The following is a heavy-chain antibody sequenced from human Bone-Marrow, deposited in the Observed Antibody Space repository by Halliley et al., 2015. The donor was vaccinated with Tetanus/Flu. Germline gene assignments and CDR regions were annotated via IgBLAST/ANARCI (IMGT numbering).Heavy chain of an antibody. CDR2: ISGTGSHL. J-gene: IGHJ4*02. V-gene: IGHV3-21*01. CDR3: TRERELYFDY. D-gene: IGHD1-7*01. Sequence: LEWVASISGTGSHLYSADSVKGRFTISRDNAKNSLFLQMDSLRAEDTAVYFCTRERELYFDYWGQGSQVTVSS.